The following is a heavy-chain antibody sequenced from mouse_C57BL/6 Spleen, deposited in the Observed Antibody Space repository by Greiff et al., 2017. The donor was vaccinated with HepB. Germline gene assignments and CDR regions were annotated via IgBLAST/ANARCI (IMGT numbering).Heavy chain of an antibody. CDR1: GFTFSSYA. CDR2: ISSGGDYI. V-gene: IGHV5-9-1*02. Sequence: EVKVEESGEGLVKPGGSLKLSCAASGFTFSSYAMSWVRQTPEKRLEWVAYISSGGDYIYYADTVKGRFTISRDNARNTLYLQMSSLKSEDTAMYYCTRDPLYDRAMDYWGQGTSVTVSS. CDR3: TRDPLYDRAMDY. J-gene: IGHJ4*01. D-gene: IGHD2-12*01.